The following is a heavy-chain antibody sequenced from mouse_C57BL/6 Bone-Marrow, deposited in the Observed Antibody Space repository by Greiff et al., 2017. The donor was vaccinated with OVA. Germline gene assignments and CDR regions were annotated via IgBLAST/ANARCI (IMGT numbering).Heavy chain of an antibody. V-gene: IGHV5-17*01. D-gene: IGHD1-1*01. Sequence: EVKLEESGGGLVKPGGSLKLSCAASGFTFSDYGMHWVRQAPEKGLEWVAYISSGSSTIYYADTVKGRFTISRDNAKNTLFLQMTSLRSEDTAMYYCARYPYGSSYCAMDYWGQGTSVTVSS. CDR1: GFTFSDYG. CDR3: ARYPYGSSYCAMDY. J-gene: IGHJ4*01. CDR2: ISSGSSTI.